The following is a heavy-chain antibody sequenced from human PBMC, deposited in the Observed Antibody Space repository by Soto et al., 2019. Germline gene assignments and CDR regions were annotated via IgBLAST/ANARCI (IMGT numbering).Heavy chain of an antibody. Sequence: PTETLSLTCTVSGGSISSYYWSWIRQPPGKGLEWIGYIYYSGSTNYNPSLKSRVTISVDTSKNQFSLKLSSVTAADTDVYYCERGFFVLRWYYYYYMDVWCKGITVTVS. D-gene: IGHD2-15*01. CDR1: GGSISSYY. CDR2: IYYSGST. CDR3: ERGFFVLRWYYYYYMDV. J-gene: IGHJ6*03. V-gene: IGHV4-59*01.